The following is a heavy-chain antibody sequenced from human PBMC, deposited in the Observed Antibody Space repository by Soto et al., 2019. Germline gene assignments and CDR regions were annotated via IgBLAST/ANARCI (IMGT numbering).Heavy chain of an antibody. Sequence: SETLSLTCAVYCGSSSGYYWSWIRQPPGKGLEWIGEINHSGSTNYNPSLKSRVTISVDTDKDHFLQKLSTVPASDTTVHYSARDQVPAALVRWFDAWGQGALVT. V-gene: IGHV4-34*01. CDR3: ARDQVPAALVRWFDA. CDR2: INHSGST. D-gene: IGHD2-2*01. J-gene: IGHJ5*02. CDR1: CGSSSGYY.